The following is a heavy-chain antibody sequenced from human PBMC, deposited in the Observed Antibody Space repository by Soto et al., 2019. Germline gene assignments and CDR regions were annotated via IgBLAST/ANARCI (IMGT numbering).Heavy chain of an antibody. CDR3: ARSQGSSTSLEIYYYYYYGMDV. Sequence: QVQLVQSGAEVKKPGSPVKVSCTASGGTFSSYAISWVRQAPGQGLEWMGGIIPISGTANYAQKFQGRVPIGAGESTSEAYMELSSLRTEDTAVYYCARSQGSSTSLEIYYYYYYGMDVWGHGTTVTVSS. V-gene: IGHV1-69*01. CDR1: GGTFSSYA. J-gene: IGHJ6*02. CDR2: IIPISGTA. D-gene: IGHD2-2*01.